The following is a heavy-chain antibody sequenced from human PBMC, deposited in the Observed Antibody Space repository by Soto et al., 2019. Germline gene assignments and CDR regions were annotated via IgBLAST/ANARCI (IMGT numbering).Heavy chain of an antibody. CDR3: ARTGSRDTVVFGL. D-gene: IGHD2-2*01. CDR2: IYYSGST. CDR1: GGSISSYY. J-gene: IGHJ4*02. V-gene: IGHV4-59*01. Sequence: QVQLQESGPGLVKPSETLSLTCTVSGGSISSYYWSWIRQPPGKGLEWIGYIYYSGSTNYNPSLKSRVTISVDTSKNQFSRKLSSVTAADTAVYYCARTGSRDTVVFGLWGQGTLVTVSS.